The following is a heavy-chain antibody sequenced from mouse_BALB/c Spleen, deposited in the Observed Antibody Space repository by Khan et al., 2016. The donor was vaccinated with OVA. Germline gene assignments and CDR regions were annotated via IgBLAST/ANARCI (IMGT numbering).Heavy chain of an antibody. J-gene: IGHJ4*01. D-gene: IGHD2-10*01. CDR2: INTDTGEP. CDR1: GYIFTNYG. V-gene: IGHV9-3-1*01. Sequence: QIELVQSGPELKKPGETVKISCKASGYIFTNYGMNWVKQAPGKGLKWMGWINTDTGEPTYADDFKGRFVFSLETSASTAYLQMNNLKNEDTATYFCARPPYFSYVIGYWGQGTSVTVSS. CDR3: ARPPYFSYVIGY.